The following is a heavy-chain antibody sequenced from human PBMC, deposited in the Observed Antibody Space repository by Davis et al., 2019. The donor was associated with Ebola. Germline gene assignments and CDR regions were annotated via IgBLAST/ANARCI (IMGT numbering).Heavy chain of an antibody. V-gene: IGHV4-34*01. Sequence: PSETLSLTCAVYGGSFSGYYWSWIRQPPGKGLEWIGEINHSGSTNYNPSLKSRVTISVDTSKNQFSLKLSSVTAADTAVYYCASLRVAPPQRYCSSTSCYGGYYYGMDVWGQGTTVTVSS. CDR2: INHSGST. J-gene: IGHJ6*02. D-gene: IGHD2-2*01. CDR3: ASLRVAPPQRYCSSTSCYGGYYYGMDV. CDR1: GGSFSGYY.